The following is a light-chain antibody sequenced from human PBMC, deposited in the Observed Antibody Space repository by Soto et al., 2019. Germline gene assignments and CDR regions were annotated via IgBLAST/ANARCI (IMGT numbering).Light chain of an antibody. CDR3: MQPLQTPRT. CDR1: QSLLHSDGYSF. CDR2: LGS. J-gene: IGKJ3*01. Sequence: DIVMTQSPLSLTVTPGEPASISCRSSQSLLHSDGYSFLDWYLQKPGQSPQLLIYLGSTRAPGVPDRFSGSGSGTDFILKITRVEAEDVGVYYCMQPLQTPRTFGPGTKVDIK. V-gene: IGKV2-28*01.